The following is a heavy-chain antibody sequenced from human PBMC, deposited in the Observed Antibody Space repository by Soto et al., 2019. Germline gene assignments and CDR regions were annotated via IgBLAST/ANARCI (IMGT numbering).Heavy chain of an antibody. CDR2: INPNSGGT. Sequence: ASVKVSYKASGYTFTGYYMHWVRQAPGQGLEWMGWINPNSGGTNYAQKFQGWVTMTRDTSISTAYMELSRLRSDDTAVYYCARDLGSSSSWYGTGVYYCMDVCGQGTSFTVCS. V-gene: IGHV1-2*04. CDR3: ARDLGSSSSWYGTGVYYCMDV. D-gene: IGHD6-13*01. CDR1: GYTFTGYY. J-gene: IGHJ6*02.